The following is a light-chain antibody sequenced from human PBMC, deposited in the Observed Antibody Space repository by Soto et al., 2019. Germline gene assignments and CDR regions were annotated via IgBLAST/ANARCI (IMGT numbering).Light chain of an antibody. J-gene: IGKJ1*01. V-gene: IGKV1-5*03. CDR3: QRYRGYST. CDR2: RAS. CDR1: QSIEDL. Sequence: IQMTQSPATLSASVGDRVTITCRASQSIEDLLAWYQQKPGIAPKLLAYRASTLESGVPSRFSGSGTGTEATRTINSLQPDDFATYVGQRYRGYSTVGQGTKVEI.